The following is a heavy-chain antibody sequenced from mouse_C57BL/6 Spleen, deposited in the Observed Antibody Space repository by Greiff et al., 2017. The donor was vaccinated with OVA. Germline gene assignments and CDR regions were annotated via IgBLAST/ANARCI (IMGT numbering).Heavy chain of an antibody. Sequence: EVKLVESGPGLVKPSQSLSLTCSVTGYSITSGYYWNWIRQFPGNKLEWMGYISYDGSNNYNPSLKNRISITRDTSKNQFFLKLNSVTTEDTATYYCAREGDYYGSKMDYWGQGTSVTVSS. V-gene: IGHV3-6*01. CDR2: ISYDGSN. J-gene: IGHJ4*01. CDR1: GYSITSGYY. CDR3: AREGDYYGSKMDY. D-gene: IGHD1-1*01.